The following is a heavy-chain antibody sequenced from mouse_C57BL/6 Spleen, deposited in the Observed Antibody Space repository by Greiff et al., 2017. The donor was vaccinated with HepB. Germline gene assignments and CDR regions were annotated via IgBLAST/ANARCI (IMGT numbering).Heavy chain of an antibody. CDR1: GFTFSSYA. V-gene: IGHV5-9-1*02. D-gene: IGHD1-1*01. Sequence: EVQRVESGEGLVKPGGSLKLSCAASGFTFSSYAMSWVRQTPEKRLEWVAYISSGGDYIYYADTVKGRFTISRDNARNTLYLQMSSLKSEDTAMYYCTREGYGSSYGEDYAMDYWGQGTSVTVSS. CDR3: TREGYGSSYGEDYAMDY. J-gene: IGHJ4*01. CDR2: ISSGGDYI.